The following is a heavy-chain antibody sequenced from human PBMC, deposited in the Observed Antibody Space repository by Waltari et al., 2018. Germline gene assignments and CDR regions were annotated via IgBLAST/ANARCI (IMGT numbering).Heavy chain of an antibody. J-gene: IGHJ4*02. CDR1: GGSISSGDYY. V-gene: IGHV4-30-4*08. CDR2: IYYSGRT. Sequence: QVQLQESGPGLVKPSQTLSLTCTVSGGSISSGDYYWSWIRQPPGKGLEWIGYIYYSGRTYYNPSLKSRVTISVDTSKNQFSLKLSSVTAADTAVYYCASHPYSSSSLSGRGGFDYWGQGTLVTVSS. D-gene: IGHD6-6*01. CDR3: ASHPYSSSSLSGRGGFDY.